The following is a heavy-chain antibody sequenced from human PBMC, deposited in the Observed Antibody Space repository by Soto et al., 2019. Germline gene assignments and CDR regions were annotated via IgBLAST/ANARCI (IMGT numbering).Heavy chain of an antibody. CDR3: ARDNFDY. CDR1: GFTVSNNY. J-gene: IGHJ4*02. Sequence: PGGSLRLSCAASGFTVSNNYMSWVRQAPGKGLEWVSVIYTGGSTFYADSVKGRFTISRDNSKNTLYPQMNSLRAEDTAVYYCARDNFDYWGQGTQVTVSS. V-gene: IGHV3-53*01. CDR2: IYTGGST.